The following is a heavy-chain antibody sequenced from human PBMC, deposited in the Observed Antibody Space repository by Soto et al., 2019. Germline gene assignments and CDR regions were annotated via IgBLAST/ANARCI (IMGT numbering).Heavy chain of an antibody. Sequence: ASVKVSCKASGYPFTSSYIHWVRQAPGQGLEWMGIINPSGGSTSYAQKFQGRVTITRDTSASTAYMELSSLRSEDTAVYYCAYSSGWDDAFDIWGQGTMVTVSS. D-gene: IGHD6-19*01. CDR1: GYPFTSSY. CDR2: INPSGGST. CDR3: AYSSGWDDAFDI. J-gene: IGHJ3*02. V-gene: IGHV1-46*01.